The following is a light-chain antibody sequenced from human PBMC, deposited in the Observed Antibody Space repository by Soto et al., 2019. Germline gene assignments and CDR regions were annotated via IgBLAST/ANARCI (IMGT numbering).Light chain of an antibody. V-gene: IGKV1-5*03. Sequence: DIPMTQSPSTLSASVGDRVIITCRASQRISSWLAWFQQKPGKAPKLLIYTASSLENGVPSRFSGSGSGTEFTLTINSLQPDDFAIYYCQQCMRRPYTFGQGTKLEI. CDR3: QQCMRRPYT. CDR1: QRISSW. J-gene: IGKJ2*01. CDR2: TAS.